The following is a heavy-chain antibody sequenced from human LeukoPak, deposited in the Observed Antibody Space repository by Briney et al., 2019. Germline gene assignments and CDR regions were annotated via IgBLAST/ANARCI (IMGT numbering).Heavy chain of an antibody. V-gene: IGHV1-2*02. CDR2: INPNSGGT. J-gene: IGHJ6*02. CDR1: GYTFTGYY. Sequence: GASVKVSCKASGYTFTGYYMHWVRQAPGQGLEWMGWINPNSGGTNYAQKFQGRVTMTRDTSISTAYMELSRLRSDDTAVYYCARDKSAYYDFWSGYLAITDYYYYYGMDVWGQGTTVTVSS. CDR3: ARDKSAYYDFWSGYLAITDYYYYYGMDV. D-gene: IGHD3-3*01.